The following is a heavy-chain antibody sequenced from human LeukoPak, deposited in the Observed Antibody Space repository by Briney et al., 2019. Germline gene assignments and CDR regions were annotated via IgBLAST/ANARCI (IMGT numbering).Heavy chain of an antibody. CDR2: ISGSGGST. CDR1: GLTFSTYT. CDR3: ARPRGSYWYFDL. D-gene: IGHD2-15*01. V-gene: IGHV3-23*01. Sequence: GGSLRLSCAASGLTFSTYTISWVRQAPGKGLEWVSGISGSGGSTYYAGSVKGRFTISRDNSKNTLFLQMNSLRAEDTAVYYCARPRGSYWYFDLWGRGTLVTVSS. J-gene: IGHJ2*01.